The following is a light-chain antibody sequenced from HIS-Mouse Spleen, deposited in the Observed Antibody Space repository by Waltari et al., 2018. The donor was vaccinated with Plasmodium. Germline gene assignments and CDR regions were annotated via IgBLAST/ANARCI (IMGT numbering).Light chain of an antibody. CDR3: YSTDSSGNHRV. CDR2: EDS. Sequence: SYELTQPPSVSVSPGQTARITCSGDALPKKYAYWYQQKSGQAPVLVIYEDSKRPSGIPGRFSGSSSWTRATLTISGAQVEDEADYYCYSTDSSGNHRVFGGGTKLTVL. J-gene: IGLJ3*02. V-gene: IGLV3-10*01. CDR1: ALPKKY.